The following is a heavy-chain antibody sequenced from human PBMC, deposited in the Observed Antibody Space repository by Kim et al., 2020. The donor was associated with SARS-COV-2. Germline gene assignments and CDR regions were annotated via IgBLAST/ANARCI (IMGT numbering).Heavy chain of an antibody. V-gene: IGHV1-18*01. CDR1: GYTFTSYG. Sequence: ASVKVSCKASGYTFTSYGISWVRQAPGQGLEWMGWISAYNGNTNYAQKLQGRVTMTTDTSTSTAYMELRSLRSDDTAVYYCAGSATTVVANDAFDIWGQGTMVTVSS. CDR2: ISAYNGNT. J-gene: IGHJ3*02. D-gene: IGHD4-17*01. CDR3: AGSATTVVANDAFDI.